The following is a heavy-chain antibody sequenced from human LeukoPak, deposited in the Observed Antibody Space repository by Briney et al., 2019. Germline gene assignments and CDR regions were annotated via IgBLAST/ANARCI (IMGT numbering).Heavy chain of an antibody. Sequence: VKVSCKASGGTFSSYAISWVRQAPGQGLEWMGRIIPILGIANYAQKFQGRVTITADKSTSTAYMELSSPRSEGTAAYYCARLRYYYGMDVGGQRTTVTVSS. V-gene: IGHV1-69*04. CDR2: IIPILGIA. J-gene: IGHJ6*02. CDR1: GGTFSSYA. CDR3: ARLRYYYGMDV.